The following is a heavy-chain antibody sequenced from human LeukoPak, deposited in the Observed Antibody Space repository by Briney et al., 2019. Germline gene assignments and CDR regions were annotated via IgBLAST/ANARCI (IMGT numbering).Heavy chain of an antibody. Sequence: ASVKVSCTASGYTFTSYAMHWVRQAHGQRLEWMGWINAGNGNTKYSQKFQGRVTITRDTSASTAYMELSSLRSEDTAVYYCARGYCSSTSCYVPFDYWGQGTLVTVSS. CDR3: ARGYCSSTSCYVPFDY. CDR2: INAGNGNT. J-gene: IGHJ4*02. D-gene: IGHD2-2*01. CDR1: GYTFTSYA. V-gene: IGHV1-3*01.